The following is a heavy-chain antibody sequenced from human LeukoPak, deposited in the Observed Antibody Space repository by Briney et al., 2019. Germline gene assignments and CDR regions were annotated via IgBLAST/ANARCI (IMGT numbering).Heavy chain of an antibody. CDR2: ISPSGGST. CDR1: GYTFTSNY. J-gene: IGHJ5*02. D-gene: IGHD3-10*01. Sequence: ASVKVSCKAFGYTFTSNYMHWVRQAPGQGPEWMGVISPSGGSTTYAQKFQGRVTLTRDMSTSTAYMELRSLRSDDTAVYYCARDGARYGSGSYWWFDPWGQGTLVTVSS. V-gene: IGHV1-46*01. CDR3: ARDGARYGSGSYWWFDP.